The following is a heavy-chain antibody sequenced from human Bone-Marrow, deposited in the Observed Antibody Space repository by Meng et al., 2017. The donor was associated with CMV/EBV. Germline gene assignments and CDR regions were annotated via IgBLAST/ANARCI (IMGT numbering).Heavy chain of an antibody. V-gene: IGHV3-30-3*01. J-gene: IGHJ5*02. CDR3: AKELIVVVPAANWFDP. Sequence: GESLKISCAASGFTFSSYAMHWVRQAPGKGLEWVAVISYDGSNKYYADSVKGRFTISRDNSKNTLYLQMNSLRAEDTAVYYCAKELIVVVPAANWFDPWGQGTLVTVSS. CDR1: GFTFSSYA. D-gene: IGHD2-2*01. CDR2: ISYDGSNK.